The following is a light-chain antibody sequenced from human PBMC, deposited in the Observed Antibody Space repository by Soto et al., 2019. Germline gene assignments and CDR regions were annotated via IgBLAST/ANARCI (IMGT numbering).Light chain of an antibody. Sequence: DIQMTQSPSSLSASVGDKVTITCRASRGIANYLAWYQHKPGKVPKPLIYAASTLRSGVSSRFSGSGSGTGFTLTISSLQPEDVATYYCQKYDSVPWAVGQGTKVEI. CDR3: QKYDSVPWA. V-gene: IGKV1-27*01. J-gene: IGKJ1*01. CDR1: RGIANY. CDR2: AAS.